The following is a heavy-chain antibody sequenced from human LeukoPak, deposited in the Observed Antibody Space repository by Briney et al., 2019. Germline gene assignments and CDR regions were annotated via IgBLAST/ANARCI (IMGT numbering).Heavy chain of an antibody. J-gene: IGHJ4*02. CDR1: GGTFSSYA. CDR3: ARGGYGYGTSFDY. D-gene: IGHD5-18*01. Sequence: SVKVSCKASGGTFSSYAISWVRQAPGQGLEWMGRIIPIFGTANYAQKFQGRVTITTDESTSTAYMELSSLRSEDTAVYYCARGGYGYGTSFDYWGQGALVTVSS. CDR2: IIPIFGTA. V-gene: IGHV1-69*05.